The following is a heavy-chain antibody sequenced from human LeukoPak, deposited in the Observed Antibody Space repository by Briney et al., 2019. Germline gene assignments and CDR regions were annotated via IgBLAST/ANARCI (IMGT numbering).Heavy chain of an antibody. Sequence: ASVKVSCKASGYTFSGYDINWVRQATGQGLEWMGWINPNSGNTDYAQKFQGRVTMTSDSSISTAYMELSSLRSEDTAIYYCVRTPPNWGFDYWGQGTLVTVSS. CDR3: VRTPPNWGFDY. J-gene: IGHJ4*02. CDR2: INPNSGNT. D-gene: IGHD7-27*01. CDR1: GYTFSGYD. V-gene: IGHV1-8*01.